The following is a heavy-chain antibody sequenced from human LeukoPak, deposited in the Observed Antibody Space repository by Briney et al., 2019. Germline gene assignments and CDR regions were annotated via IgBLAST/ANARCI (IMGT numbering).Heavy chain of an antibody. CDR1: GFTFDDYT. CDR2: ISWDGGST. J-gene: IGHJ4*02. CDR3: AEGIAAAGTDYFDY. V-gene: IGHV3-43*01. Sequence: GGSLRLSCAASGFTFDDYTMHWVRQAPGKGLEWVSLISWDGGSTYYADSVKGRFTISRDNSKNSLYLQMNSLRTEDTALYYCAEGIAAAGTDYFDYWGQGTLVTVSS. D-gene: IGHD6-13*01.